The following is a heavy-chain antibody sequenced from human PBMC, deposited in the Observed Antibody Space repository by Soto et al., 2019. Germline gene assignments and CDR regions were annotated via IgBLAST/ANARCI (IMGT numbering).Heavy chain of an antibody. CDR3: SRSGSYYPARNWFGH. Sequence: QAQLVQSGVEMKNVGASVKVSCKASGYTFTSYGISWVRQDPGKGLEWMGWISGFNDYTNHAQKCQGRVTVTKATSTSTAYMELRSLKSDDTAVYYCSRSGSYYPARNWFGHWGQGTLVTVSS. J-gene: IGHJ5*02. CDR1: GYTFTSYG. D-gene: IGHD3-10*01. V-gene: IGHV1-18*01. CDR2: ISGFNDYT.